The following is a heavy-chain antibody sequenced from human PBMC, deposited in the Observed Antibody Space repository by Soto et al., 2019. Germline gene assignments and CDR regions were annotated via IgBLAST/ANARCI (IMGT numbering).Heavy chain of an antibody. V-gene: IGHV3-74*01. CDR3: ARGDRGAFDL. D-gene: IGHD1-26*01. Sequence: GESLRLSCATSGFTFSYYWMHWVRQAPGMGLVWVSRIHSDGSSTTYADSVKGRFTISRDNARNTLYLQMNSLRAEDTAVYYCARGDRGAFDLWGQGTVVTVSS. J-gene: IGHJ3*01. CDR1: GFTFSYYW. CDR2: IHSDGSST.